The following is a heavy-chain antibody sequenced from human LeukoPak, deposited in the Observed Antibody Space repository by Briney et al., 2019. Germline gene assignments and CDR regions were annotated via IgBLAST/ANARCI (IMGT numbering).Heavy chain of an antibody. CDR2: ISSSSSTI. Sequence: GGSLRLSCAASGFTFSSYSMNWVRQAPGKGLEWVSYISSSSSTIYYADSVKGRFTISRDNAKNSLYLQMNSLRAEDTAVYYCARVPESLVVHYFDYWGQGTLVTVSS. J-gene: IGHJ4*02. CDR1: GFTFSSYS. D-gene: IGHD2-15*01. CDR3: ARVPESLVVHYFDY. V-gene: IGHV3-48*04.